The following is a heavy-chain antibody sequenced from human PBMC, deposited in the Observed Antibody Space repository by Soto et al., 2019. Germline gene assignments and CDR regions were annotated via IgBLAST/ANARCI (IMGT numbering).Heavy chain of an antibody. Sequence: VLLVQSGGGLVQPGGSLRLSCAASGFTFSSYWMSWVRQAPGKGLEWVANIKGDEGQKYYVDSVKGRFTISRDNANNSLYLQMNSLRAEDTALYYCVRDTSSGWSFDHWGQGAPVTVSS. J-gene: IGHJ4*02. CDR2: IKGDEGQK. D-gene: IGHD6-19*01. V-gene: IGHV3-7*05. CDR1: GFTFSSYW. CDR3: VRDTSSGWSFDH.